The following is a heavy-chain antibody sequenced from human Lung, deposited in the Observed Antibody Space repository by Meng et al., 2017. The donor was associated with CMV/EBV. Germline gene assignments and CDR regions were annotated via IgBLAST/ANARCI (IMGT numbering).Heavy chain of an antibody. Sequence: QVQLWESWSELKKPGASVKVSCKASGYTFSTYTINWVRQAHGRGLEWMGWISTNTGTPTYTQGFTGRFVFSLDTSVSTAYLQISSLKAEDTAVYYCARGGNFDPWGQGTLVTVSS. D-gene: IGHD2/OR15-2a*01. CDR3: ARGGNFDP. J-gene: IGHJ5*02. V-gene: IGHV7-4-1*02. CDR2: ISTNTGTP. CDR1: GYTFSTYT.